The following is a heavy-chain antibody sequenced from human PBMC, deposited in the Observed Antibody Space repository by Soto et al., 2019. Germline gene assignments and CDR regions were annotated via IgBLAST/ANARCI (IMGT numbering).Heavy chain of an antibody. Sequence: ASVKVSCKASGYTFSSFRSSWVRQAPGQGLEWMGWISANNGNTNYAQKVQGRVTMTTDTSTSTAYMELRSLRSDDTAMYYCARVGGFGATTIDYWGQGTLVTVSS. CDR3: ARVGGFGATTIDY. CDR1: GYTFSSFR. D-gene: IGHD3-10*01. J-gene: IGHJ4*02. V-gene: IGHV1-18*01. CDR2: ISANNGNT.